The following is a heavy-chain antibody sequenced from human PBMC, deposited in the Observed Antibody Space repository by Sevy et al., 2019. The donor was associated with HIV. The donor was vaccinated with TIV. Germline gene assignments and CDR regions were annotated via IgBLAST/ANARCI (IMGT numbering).Heavy chain of an antibody. CDR1: RFTFSSYG. CDR2: ISYDADNK. V-gene: IGHV3-30*18. Sequence: GGSLRLSCAASRFTFSSYGMHWVRQAPGKGLEWVALISYDADNKHYSDSVKDRFSISRDYSKNTLYLQMNSLRPEDTAVYYCTKDLAKSYSSYYYYYAMDVWGQGTTVTVSS. CDR3: TKDLAKSYSSYYYYYAMDV. J-gene: IGHJ6*02. D-gene: IGHD6-13*01.